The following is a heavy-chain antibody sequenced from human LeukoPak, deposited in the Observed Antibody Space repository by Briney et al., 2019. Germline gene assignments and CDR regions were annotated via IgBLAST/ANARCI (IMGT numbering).Heavy chain of an antibody. Sequence: PSETLSLACTVSGGSISSGDYYWSWIRQHPGKGLEWIGYIYYSGSTYYNPSLKSRVTISVDTSKNQFSLKLSSVTAADTAVYYCAREFRNYYYYGMDVWGQGTTVTVSS. CDR1: GGSISSGDYY. J-gene: IGHJ6*02. CDR2: IYYSGST. V-gene: IGHV4-31*03. CDR3: AREFRNYYYYGMDV.